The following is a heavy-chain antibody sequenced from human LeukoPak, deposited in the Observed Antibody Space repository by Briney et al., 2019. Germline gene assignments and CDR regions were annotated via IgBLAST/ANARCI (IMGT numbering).Heavy chain of an antibody. J-gene: IGHJ4*02. CDR1: GGSISSGGYY. CDR2: IYYSGST. V-gene: IGHV4-31*03. D-gene: IGHD3-22*01. Sequence: SETLSLTCTVSGGSISSGGYYWSWIRQPPGKGLEWIGYIYYSGSTYYNPSLKSRVTISVDTSKNQFSLKLSSVTAADTAVYYCARGDDSSGYYYSDFFDYWGQGTLVTVSS. CDR3: ARGDDSSGYYYSDFFDY.